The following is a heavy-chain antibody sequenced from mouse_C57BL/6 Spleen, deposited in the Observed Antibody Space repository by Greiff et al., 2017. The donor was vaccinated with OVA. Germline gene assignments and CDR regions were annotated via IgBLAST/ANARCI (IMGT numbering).Heavy chain of an antibody. CDR3: AREPRGYYFDY. CDR2: INYDGSST. J-gene: IGHJ2*01. Sequence: EVHLVESAGGLVQPGSSMKLSCTASGFTFSDYYMAWVRQVPEKGLEWVANINYDGSSTYYLDSLKSRFIISRDNAKNILYLQMSSLKSEDTATYYCAREPRGYYFDYWGQGTTLTVSS. CDR1: GFTFSDYY. V-gene: IGHV5-16*01.